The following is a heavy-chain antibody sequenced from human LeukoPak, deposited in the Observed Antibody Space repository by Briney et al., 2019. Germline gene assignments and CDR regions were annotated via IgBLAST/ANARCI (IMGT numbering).Heavy chain of an antibody. CDR3: ASSPGPRGIVVVL. V-gene: IGHV3-11*01. J-gene: IGHJ4*02. D-gene: IGHD3-22*01. Sequence: GGSLRLSCVASGFTFSDYYMSWIRQAPGKGLEWASYISSSGSTIYYADSVKGRFTISRDNAKNSLYLQMNSLRAEDTAVYYCASSPGPRGIVVVLGGQGTLVTVSS. CDR1: GFTFSDYY. CDR2: ISSSGSTI.